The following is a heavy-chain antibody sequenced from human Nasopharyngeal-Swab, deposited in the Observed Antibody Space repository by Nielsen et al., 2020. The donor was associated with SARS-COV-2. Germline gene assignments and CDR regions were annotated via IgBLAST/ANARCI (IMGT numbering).Heavy chain of an antibody. CDR2: INSDGRTK. CDR1: GFTFSSYW. Sequence: GESLKISCVASGFTFSSYWMQWVRQPPGKGLERVARINSDGRTKDHADSLQGRFTIARDNAKNEVYLQLNGLRDEDTAVYYCGRAGSYRIDYWGQGTLVTVSS. D-gene: IGHD1-14*01. CDR3: GRAGSYRIDY. V-gene: IGHV3-74*01. J-gene: IGHJ4*02.